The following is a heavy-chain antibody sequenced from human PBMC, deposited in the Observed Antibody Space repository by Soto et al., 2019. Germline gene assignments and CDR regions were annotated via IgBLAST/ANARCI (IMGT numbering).Heavy chain of an antibody. CDR2: ISASGSST. J-gene: IGHJ6*02. CDR3: ATGITTRQSYYYYGVDV. CDR1: GFTFSSYG. V-gene: IGHV3-23*01. Sequence: HPGGSLRLSCAASGFTFSSYGMNWVRQAPGKGLEWVSGISASGSSTYYADSVKGRFTISRDNSKNTLYLQINSLRAEDTAVCYCATGITTRQSYYYYGVDVWGQGTTVTVSS. D-gene: IGHD6-6*01.